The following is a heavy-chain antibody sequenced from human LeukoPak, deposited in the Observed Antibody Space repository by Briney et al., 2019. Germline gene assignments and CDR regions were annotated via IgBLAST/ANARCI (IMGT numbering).Heavy chain of an antibody. CDR3: ARAQTYYDFWSGYWN. CDR2: ISSSSSYI. Sequence: KTGGSLRLSCAASGFTFSSYSMNWVRQDPGTGLEWVSSISSSSSYIYYADSVKGRFTISRDNAKNSLYLQMNSLRAEDTAVYYCARAQTYYDFWSGYWNWGQGTLVTVSS. CDR1: GFTFSSYS. D-gene: IGHD3-3*01. J-gene: IGHJ4*02. V-gene: IGHV3-21*01.